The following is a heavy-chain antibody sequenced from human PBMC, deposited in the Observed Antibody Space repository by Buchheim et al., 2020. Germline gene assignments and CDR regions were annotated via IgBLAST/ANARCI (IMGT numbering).Heavy chain of an antibody. CDR2: INSDGTTT. CDR3: TGLGRSYSSDLFDL. CDR1: GFTFRRYW. D-gene: IGHD3-22*01. J-gene: IGHJ5*02. Sequence: EVQLVESGGALVQPGGSLRLSCAASGFTFRRYWMHWVRQPPGKGLLWVSHINSDGTTTTYADSVKGRFTISRDNAEHTLYLQMNILRVEGAAVYYCTGLGRSYSSDLFDLWDQGTL. V-gene: IGHV3-74*01.